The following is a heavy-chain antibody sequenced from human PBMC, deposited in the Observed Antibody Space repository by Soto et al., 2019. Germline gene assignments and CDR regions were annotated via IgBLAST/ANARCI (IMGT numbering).Heavy chain of an antibody. CDR2: INGDESMT. J-gene: IGHJ4*02. V-gene: IGHV3-74*01. CDR3: ARLGDSPIVAFDS. D-gene: IGHD5-12*01. Sequence: PGGSLRLSCAASGFTFSSYWMHWVRQAPGKGLVWVSRINGDESMTNYADSVKGRFTISRDNAKNTLYLQMNSLRAEDTAVYYCARLGDSPIVAFDSWGQGTLVTVSS. CDR1: GFTFSSYW.